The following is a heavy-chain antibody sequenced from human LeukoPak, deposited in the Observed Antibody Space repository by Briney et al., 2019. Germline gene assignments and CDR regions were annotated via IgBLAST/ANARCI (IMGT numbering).Heavy chain of an antibody. CDR1: GFTFSSYG. CDR2: ISYDGSNK. J-gene: IGHJ4*02. Sequence: GGSLRLSCAASGFTFSSYGMHWVRQAPGKGLEWVAVISYDGSNKYYAGSVKGRFTISRVNSKNTLYLQMNSLRAEDTAVYYCAKVLLRLGELSPFDYWGQGTLVTVSS. D-gene: IGHD3-16*02. V-gene: IGHV3-30*18. CDR3: AKVLLRLGELSPFDY.